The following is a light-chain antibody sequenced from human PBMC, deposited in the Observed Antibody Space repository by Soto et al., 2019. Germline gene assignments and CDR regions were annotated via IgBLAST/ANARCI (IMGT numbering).Light chain of an antibody. V-gene: IGKV3-15*01. CDR1: QSVATN. CDR3: QQYNNWPWT. Sequence: EIVLTQSPATLSVSPGERATLSCRASQSVATNLAWYQQKPGQPPRLLIYGASTRATGIPARFSGGGSGTEFTLTISSLQSVDFAVYSCQQYNNWPWTFGQGTKVDIK. CDR2: GAS. J-gene: IGKJ1*01.